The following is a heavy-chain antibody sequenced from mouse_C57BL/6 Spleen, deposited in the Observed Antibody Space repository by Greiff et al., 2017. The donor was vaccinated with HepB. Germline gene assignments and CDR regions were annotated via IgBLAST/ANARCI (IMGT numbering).Heavy chain of an antibody. Sequence: QVQLKQSGAELVKPGASVKISCKASGYAFSSYWMNWVKQRPGKGLEWIGQIYPGDGDTNYNGKFKGKATLTADKSSSTAYMQLSSLTSEDSAVYFCARSNGYYYFDYWGQGTTLTVSS. CDR1: GYAFSSYW. CDR3: ARSNGYYYFDY. J-gene: IGHJ2*01. CDR2: IYPGDGDT. D-gene: IGHD2-3*01. V-gene: IGHV1-80*01.